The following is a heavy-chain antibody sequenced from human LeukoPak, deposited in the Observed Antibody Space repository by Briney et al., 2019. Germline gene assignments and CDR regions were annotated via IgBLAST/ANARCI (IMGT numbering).Heavy chain of an antibody. D-gene: IGHD2-2*03. CDR1: GFTFSSYS. Sequence: GGSLRLSCAASGFTFSSYSMNWVRQAPGKGLEWVSYISSSSTIYYADSVKGRFTISRDNAKNSLYLQMNSQRDEDTAVYYCASLDIVVVPAAIRNWFDPWGQGILVTVSS. J-gene: IGHJ5*02. V-gene: IGHV3-48*02. CDR2: ISSSSTI. CDR3: ASLDIVVVPAAIRNWFDP.